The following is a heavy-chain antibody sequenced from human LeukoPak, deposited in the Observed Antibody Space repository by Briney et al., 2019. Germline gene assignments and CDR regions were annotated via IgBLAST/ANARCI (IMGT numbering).Heavy chain of an antibody. CDR1: GFTFRIHD. D-gene: IGHD2-8*01. CDR2: VGFDGSDK. CDR3: AKSLYPDAFDI. J-gene: IGHJ3*02. V-gene: IGHV3-30*02. Sequence: PGGSLRLSCAASGFTFRIHDMHGVRRAPGKGLEGVTFVGFDGSDKNYADSVKGRFTISRDNSKNALSLQMISLRAEDTAVYYCAKSLYPDAFDIWGQGTMVTVS.